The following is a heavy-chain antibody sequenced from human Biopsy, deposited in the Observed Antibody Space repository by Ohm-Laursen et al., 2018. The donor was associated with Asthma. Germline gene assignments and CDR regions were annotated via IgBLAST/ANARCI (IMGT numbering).Heavy chain of an antibody. CDR3: ARGQKSAGDRWFDP. CDR2: INPNSGGT. J-gene: IGHJ5*02. Sequence: ASVKVSCKTSGYTFIGCPIHWMRQAPGQGLEWMGRINPNSGGTNYAQKFQGRVTVTRDTSISTAYMEVSRLRSDDTAVYYCARGQKSAGDRWFDPWGQGTLVTVSS. V-gene: IGHV1-2*06. CDR1: GYTFIGCP. D-gene: IGHD6-13*01.